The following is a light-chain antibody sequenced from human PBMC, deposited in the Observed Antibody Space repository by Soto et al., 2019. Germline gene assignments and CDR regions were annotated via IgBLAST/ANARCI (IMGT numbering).Light chain of an antibody. CDR1: QSVSSN. V-gene: IGKV3-15*01. Sequence: EIVMTQSPATLSVSPGERATLSCRASQSVSSNLAWYQQKPGQAPRLLIYGASTRATDIPARFSGSGSGTEFTLTISSRQSEDFAVYYCQQYNNWLALTFGGGTKVEIK. CDR2: GAS. J-gene: IGKJ4*01. CDR3: QQYNNWLALT.